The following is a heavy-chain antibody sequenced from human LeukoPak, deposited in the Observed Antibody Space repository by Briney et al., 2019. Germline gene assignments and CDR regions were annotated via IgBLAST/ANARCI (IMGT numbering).Heavy chain of an antibody. CDR2: ISTSTTTI. Sequence: PGGSLRLSCEASGFTFSSYSMNWVRQAPGKGLEWISYISTSTTTIYYANPVKGRFTISRDNAKKSLYLQMNGLRVEDTGVYYCASWGEGALDNWGQGTLVTVSS. CDR1: GFTFSSYS. CDR3: ASWGEGALDN. D-gene: IGHD1-26*01. J-gene: IGHJ4*02. V-gene: IGHV3-48*01.